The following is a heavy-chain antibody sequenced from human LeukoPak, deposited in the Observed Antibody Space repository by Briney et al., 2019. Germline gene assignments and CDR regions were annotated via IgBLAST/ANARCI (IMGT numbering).Heavy chain of an antibody. CDR1: GFTFSDYY. Sequence: PGGSLRLSCAASGFTFSDYYVSWIRQAPGKGLEWVSYISSSSSYTNYADSVKGRFTISRDNAKNSLYLQMNSLRAEDTAVYYCERSGFGEFNWFDPWGQGTLVTVSS. CDR2: ISSSSSYT. V-gene: IGHV3-11*03. D-gene: IGHD3-10*01. CDR3: ERSGFGEFNWFDP. J-gene: IGHJ5*02.